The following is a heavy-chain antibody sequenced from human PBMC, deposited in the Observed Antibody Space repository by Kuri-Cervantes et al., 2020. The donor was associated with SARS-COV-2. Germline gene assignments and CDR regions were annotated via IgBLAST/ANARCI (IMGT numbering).Heavy chain of an antibody. J-gene: IGHJ6*03. CDR1: GFTFDDYA. CDR2: ISWNSGSI. D-gene: IGHD6-6*01. Sequence: SLKISCAASGFTFDDYAMHWVRQAPGKGLEWVAGISWNSGSIGYADSVKGRFTISRDNAKNSLYLQMNSLRAEDTALYYCAKAYSSSSSGYYYMDVWGKGTTATVSS. V-gene: IGHV3-9*01. CDR3: AKAYSSSSSGYYYMDV.